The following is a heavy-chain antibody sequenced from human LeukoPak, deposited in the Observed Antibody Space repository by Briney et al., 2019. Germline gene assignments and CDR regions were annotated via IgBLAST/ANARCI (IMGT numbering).Heavy chain of an antibody. J-gene: IGHJ4*02. CDR1: GGSISSSSYY. V-gene: IGHV4-39*01. Sequence: SETLSLTCTVSGGSISSSSYYWGWIRQPPGKGLEWIGSIYYSGSTYYNPSLKSRVTISVDMSKNQFSLKLSSVTAADTAVYYCARRVAGPFDYWGQGTLVTVSS. D-gene: IGHD6-19*01. CDR3: ARRVAGPFDY. CDR2: IYYSGST.